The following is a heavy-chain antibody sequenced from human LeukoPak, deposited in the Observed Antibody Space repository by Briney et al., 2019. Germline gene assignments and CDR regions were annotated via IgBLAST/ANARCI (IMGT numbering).Heavy chain of an antibody. J-gene: IGHJ4*02. D-gene: IGHD1-26*01. V-gene: IGHV3-21*01. CDR3: ARDLVGATVDY. CDR2: ISSSSSYI. CDR1: GFTFSSYS. Sequence: GGSLRLSCAASGFTFSSYSMNWVRQAPGKGLEWVSSISSSSSYIYYADSVKGRFTISRDNAKNSLYLQMNSLRAEDTAVYYCARDLVGATVDYWGRGTLVTVSS.